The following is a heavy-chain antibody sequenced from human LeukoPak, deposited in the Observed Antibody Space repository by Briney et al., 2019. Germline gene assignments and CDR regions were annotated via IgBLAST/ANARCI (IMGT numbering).Heavy chain of an antibody. CDR2: ISNSGNT. J-gene: IGHJ3*01. CDR3: ARVRDSSGYYLGAFDV. Sequence: SETLSLTCIVSNGSLSSNFWSWIQQPAGKELDWIDRISNSGNTNYNPSLQSRVTMSIDMSKNQFSLRLSSATAADTAIYYCARVRDSSGYYLGAFDVWGQGTKVTVSS. V-gene: IGHV4-4*07. CDR1: NGSLSSNF. D-gene: IGHD3-22*01.